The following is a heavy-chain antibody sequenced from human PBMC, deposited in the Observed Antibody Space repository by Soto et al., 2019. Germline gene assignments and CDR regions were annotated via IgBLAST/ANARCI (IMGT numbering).Heavy chain of an antibody. J-gene: IGHJ6*02. CDR3: ARYYDSSGYYVGTGGYYYGLDV. Sequence: SETLSLTCTVSGGSLSSGDYFWSWIRQPPGKGLEWIGYIYNSGNTYYSPSLKSRVSISVDTSKNQFSLKLSSVTAADTAVYYCARYYDSSGYYVGTGGYYYGLDVWGQGTTVTVSS. CDR1: GGSLSSGDYF. V-gene: IGHV4-30-4*01. D-gene: IGHD3-22*01. CDR2: IYNSGNT.